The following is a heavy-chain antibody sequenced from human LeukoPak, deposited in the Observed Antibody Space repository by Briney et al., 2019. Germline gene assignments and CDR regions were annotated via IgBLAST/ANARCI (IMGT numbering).Heavy chain of an antibody. J-gene: IGHJ6*03. Sequence: SETLSLTCAVYGGPFSGYYWSWIRQPPGKGLEWIGEINHSGSTNYNPSLKSRVTISVDTSKNQFSLKLSSVTAADTAVYYCARESDPITGYFYYYMDVWGRGTTVTVSS. V-gene: IGHV4-34*01. CDR3: ARESDPITGYFYYYMDV. D-gene: IGHD3-10*01. CDR1: GGPFSGYY. CDR2: INHSGST.